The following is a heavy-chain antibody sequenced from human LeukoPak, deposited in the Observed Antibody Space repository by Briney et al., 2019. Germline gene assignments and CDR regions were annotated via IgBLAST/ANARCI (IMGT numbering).Heavy chain of an antibody. CDR3: ARFYGTSGYSSGWPHYYYYGMDV. Sequence: RGESLKISCKTSVFSFTNYWIAWVRQMPGKGLEWMGIIYPGDSDTRYSPSFQGQVTISADKSISTAYLQWSSLKASDTAMYYCARFYGTSGYSSGWPHYYYYGMDVWGQGTTVTVSS. V-gene: IGHV5-51*01. CDR1: VFSFTNYW. CDR2: IYPGDSDT. J-gene: IGHJ6*02. D-gene: IGHD6-19*01.